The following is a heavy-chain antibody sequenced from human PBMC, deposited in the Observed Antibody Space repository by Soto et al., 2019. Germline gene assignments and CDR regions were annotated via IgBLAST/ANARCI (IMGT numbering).Heavy chain of an antibody. CDR1: GGSFSGYY. Sequence: QVQLQQWGAGLLKPSETLSLTCAVYGGSFSGYYWSWIRQPPGKGLEWIGEINHSGSTNYNPSLKSRVTISVDTSKNQFSLKLSSVTAADTAVYYCARAKRGIVVVVAATPDWFDPWGQGTLVTVSS. CDR2: INHSGST. D-gene: IGHD2-15*01. V-gene: IGHV4-34*01. CDR3: ARAKRGIVVVVAATPDWFDP. J-gene: IGHJ5*02.